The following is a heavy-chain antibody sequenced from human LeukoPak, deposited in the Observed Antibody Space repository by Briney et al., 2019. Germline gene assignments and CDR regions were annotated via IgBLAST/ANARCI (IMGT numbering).Heavy chain of an antibody. J-gene: IGHJ4*02. CDR3: ARVGSQYPYYFDY. CDR1: GGSISSYY. D-gene: IGHD2/OR15-2a*01. CDR2: IYYSGST. Sequence: PSETLSLTCTVSGGSISSYYWSWIRQPPGKGLEWIGYIYYSGSTNYNLSLKSRVTISVDTSKNQFSLKLSSVTAADTAVYYCARVGSQYPYYFDYWGQGTLVTVSS. V-gene: IGHV4-59*01.